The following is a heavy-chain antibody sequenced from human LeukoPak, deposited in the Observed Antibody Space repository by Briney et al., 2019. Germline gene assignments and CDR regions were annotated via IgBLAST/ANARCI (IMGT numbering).Heavy chain of an antibody. CDR1: GYSFTSYW. Sequence: GESLKISCKGSGYSFTSYWIGWVRQMPGKGLEWMGIIYPVNSDTRYSPSFQGQVTISADMSVSTAYLQWSSLKASDTAMYYCARIMGYCSGGSCYPNWFDPWGQGTLVTVSS. D-gene: IGHD2-15*01. J-gene: IGHJ5*02. CDR2: IYPVNSDT. V-gene: IGHV5-51*01. CDR3: ARIMGYCSGGSCYPNWFDP.